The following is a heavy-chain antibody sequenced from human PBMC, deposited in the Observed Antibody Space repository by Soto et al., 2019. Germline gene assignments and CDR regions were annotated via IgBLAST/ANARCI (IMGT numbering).Heavy chain of an antibody. CDR1: GGSVSSGSYY. Sequence: QVQLQESGPGLVKPSETLSLTCAVSGGSVSSGSYYWSWIRQPPGKGLEWIGYIYYSGSTNYNPSLKSRVTISVDTSKNQFSLKLSSVTAADTAVYYCARDIFDWGQGTLVTVSS. V-gene: IGHV4-61*01. CDR2: IYYSGST. J-gene: IGHJ4*02. D-gene: IGHD3-9*01. CDR3: ARDIFD.